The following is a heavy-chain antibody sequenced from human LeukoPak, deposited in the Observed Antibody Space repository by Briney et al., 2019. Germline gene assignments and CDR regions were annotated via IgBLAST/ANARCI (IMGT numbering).Heavy chain of an antibody. CDR1: GFPFSRYW. D-gene: IGHD5-24*01. CDR3: TRVGYIDEGIDY. J-gene: IGHJ4*02. CDR2: IKQDGGKK. V-gene: IGHV3-7*04. Sequence: GGSLRLSCVASGFPFSRYWMTWVRQAPGKGLEWVANIKQDGGKKSYVDSVKGRFTISRDNAKNSLYLQMNSLRAEDTAIYYCTRVGYIDEGIDYWGQGTLVTVSS.